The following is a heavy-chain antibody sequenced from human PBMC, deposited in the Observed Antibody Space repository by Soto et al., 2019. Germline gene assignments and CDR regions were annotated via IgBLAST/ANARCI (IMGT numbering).Heavy chain of an antibody. V-gene: IGHV4-30-4*01. D-gene: IGHD5-18*01. CDR2: IYYSGST. CDR3: ARGDSYGPYYFDY. J-gene: IGHJ4*02. Sequence: QVQLQESGPGLVKPSQTLSLTCTVSGGSISSAYYYWSSIRQPPGKGLEWIGYIYYSGSTYYSPSLKSRITISVDTSKNQFSLKLSSVTAADTAVYYCARGDSYGPYYFDYWGQGTLVTVSS. CDR1: GGSISSAYYY.